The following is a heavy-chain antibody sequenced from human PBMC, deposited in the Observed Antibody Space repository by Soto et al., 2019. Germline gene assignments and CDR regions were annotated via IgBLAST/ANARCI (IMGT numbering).Heavy chain of an antibody. CDR1: GFTFSSYA. CDR3: ASPSVITMVRAFDAFDI. V-gene: IGHV3-23*01. J-gene: IGHJ3*02. D-gene: IGHD3-10*01. Sequence: EVQLLESGGGLVQPGGSLRLSCAASGFTFSSYAMKWVRQAPGKGLEWVSLIGESGTPTYYADSVKGRFTISRDNSGNTLFLEMNSLRAEDTAVYYCASPSVITMVRAFDAFDIWGQGTMVTVSS. CDR2: IGESGTPT.